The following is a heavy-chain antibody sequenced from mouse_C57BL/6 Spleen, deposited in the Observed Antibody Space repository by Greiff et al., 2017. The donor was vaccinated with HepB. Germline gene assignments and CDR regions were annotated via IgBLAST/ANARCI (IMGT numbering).Heavy chain of an antibody. V-gene: IGHV5-17*01. CDR2: ISSGSSTI. J-gene: IGHJ1*03. CDR1: GFTFSDYG. D-gene: IGHD2-5*01. Sequence: EVKVEESGGGLVKPGGSLKLSCAASGFTFSDYGMHWVRQAPEKGLEWVAYISSGSSTIYYADTVKGRFTISRDNAKNTLFLQMTSLRSEDTAMYYCARPGNYSNYDVWGTGTTVTVSS. CDR3: ARPGNYSNYDV.